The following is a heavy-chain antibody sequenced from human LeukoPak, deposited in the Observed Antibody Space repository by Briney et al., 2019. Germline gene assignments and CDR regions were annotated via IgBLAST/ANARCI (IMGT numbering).Heavy chain of an antibody. CDR1: GYTFTGYH. D-gene: IGHD6-13*01. CDR3: ARDQGSLTRSWYTGY. V-gene: IGHV1-2*06. J-gene: IGHJ4*02. CDR2: INTYSGDT. Sequence: ASVKVSCKASGYTFTGYHIHWVRQAPAQGLEWMGRINTYSGDTNFAQKFQGRVTMTRDTSINTDHMDLSSLTPDDTAVYFCARDQGSLTRSWYTGYWGQGTQVTVSS.